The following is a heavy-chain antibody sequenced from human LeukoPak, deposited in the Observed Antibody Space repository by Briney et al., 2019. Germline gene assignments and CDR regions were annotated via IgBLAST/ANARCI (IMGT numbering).Heavy chain of an antibody. J-gene: IGHJ2*01. CDR1: GFTFSTAW. Sequence: GGSLRLSCAASGFTFSTAWMSWVRQAPGKGPEWVSSISSGSDYTFYADSVRGRFTIFRDNSKNTMYLQMNSLRVGDTAVYYCAKIGVIGHWYYDLWGRGTLVTVSS. CDR3: AKIGVIGHWYYDL. D-gene: IGHD3/OR15-3a*01. V-gene: IGHV3-23*01. CDR2: ISSGSDYT.